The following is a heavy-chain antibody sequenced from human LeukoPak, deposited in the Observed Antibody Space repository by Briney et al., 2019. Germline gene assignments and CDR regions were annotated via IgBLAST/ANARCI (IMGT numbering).Heavy chain of an antibody. CDR3: VKAAYDCSSTSCYGPGGFDP. J-gene: IGHJ5*02. V-gene: IGHV3-30*18. Sequence: GGSLRLSCAASGFTFSSYGMHWVRQAPGKGLEWVAVISYDGSNKYYADSVKGRFTISRDNSKNTLYLQMNSLRAEDTAVYYCVKAAYDCSSTSCYGPGGFDPWGQGTLVTVSS. CDR1: GFTFSSYG. CDR2: ISYDGSNK. D-gene: IGHD2-2*01.